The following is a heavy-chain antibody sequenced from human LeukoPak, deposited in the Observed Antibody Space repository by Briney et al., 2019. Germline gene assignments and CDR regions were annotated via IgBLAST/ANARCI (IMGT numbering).Heavy chain of an antibody. V-gene: IGHV3-23*01. Sequence: EGSLRLSCAASGFTFNSYAMNWVRQAPGKGLEWVSCISGSGEVSYYADSVKGRFTISRDKSKNTLYLQMNSLRAEDTAIFYCAKGSGDSCYSGSDYWGQGTLVTVSS. D-gene: IGHD2-15*01. J-gene: IGHJ4*02. CDR1: GFTFNSYA. CDR3: AKGSGDSCYSGSDY. CDR2: ISGSGEVS.